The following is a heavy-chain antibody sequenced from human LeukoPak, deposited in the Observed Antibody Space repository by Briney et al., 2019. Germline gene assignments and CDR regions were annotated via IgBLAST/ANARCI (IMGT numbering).Heavy chain of an antibody. CDR2: IYSGGST. J-gene: IGHJ5*02. CDR1: GFTVSSNY. V-gene: IGHV3-53*01. CDR3: AKAVVFSGKFDP. Sequence: GGSLRLSCAASGFTVSSNYMSWVRQAPGKGLEWVSVIYSGGSTYYADSVKGRFTISRDNSKNTLYLQMNSLRAEDTAVYYCAKAVVFSGKFDPWGQGTLVTVSS. D-gene: IGHD5-12*01.